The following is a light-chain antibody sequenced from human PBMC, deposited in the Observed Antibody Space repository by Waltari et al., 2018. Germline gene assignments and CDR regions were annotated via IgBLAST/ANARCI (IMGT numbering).Light chain of an antibody. CDR1: ISDIGVYNF. CDR2: DVT. Sequence: QSALAQPASLSGSPGQSITISCTGSISDIGVYNFVSWYHHSPGQAPKLIIYDVTKRPAGLSDSFSGSKSGNTASLTISGLQAEDEADYYCSSYTSGTTALVFGTGTKVTVL. V-gene: IGLV2-14*01. J-gene: IGLJ1*01. CDR3: SSYTSGTTALV.